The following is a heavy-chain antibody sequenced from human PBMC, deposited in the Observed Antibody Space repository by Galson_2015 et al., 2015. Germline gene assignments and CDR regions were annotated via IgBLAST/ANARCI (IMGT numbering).Heavy chain of an antibody. CDR2: IIPIFGTA. V-gene: IGHV1-69*06. CDR3: AREDITIFGVVTSDAFDI. Sequence: SVKVSCKASGGTFSSYAITWVRQAPGQGLEWMGGIIPIFGTANYAQKFQGRVTITADKSTSTAYMELSSLRSEDTAVYYCAREDITIFGVVTSDAFDIWGQGTMVTVSS. J-gene: IGHJ3*02. CDR1: GGTFSSYA. D-gene: IGHD3-3*01.